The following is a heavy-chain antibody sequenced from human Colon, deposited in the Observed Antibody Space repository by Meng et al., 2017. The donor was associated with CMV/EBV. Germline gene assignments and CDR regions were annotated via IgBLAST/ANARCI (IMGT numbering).Heavy chain of an antibody. D-gene: IGHD6-13*01. CDR3: AKMRGTAPAVNYWYFEF. Sequence: GFIFSSYAMSWVRQAPGKGLEWVSTMSGRDGNTFYADSVKGRVTISRDNFENMVYLQMDNLRAEDTAIYYCAKMRGTAPAVNYWYFEFWGRGTLVTVSS. V-gene: IGHV3-23*01. J-gene: IGHJ2*01. CDR2: MSGRDGNT. CDR1: GFIFSSYA.